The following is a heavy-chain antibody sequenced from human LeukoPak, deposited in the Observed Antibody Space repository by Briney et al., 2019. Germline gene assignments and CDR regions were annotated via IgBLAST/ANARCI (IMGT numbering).Heavy chain of an antibody. J-gene: IGHJ4*02. V-gene: IGHV3-30*03. CDR3: VRGTGY. CDR2: ISYDGSNK. CDR1: GFTFSSYG. Sequence: PGRSLRLSCAASGFTFSSYGMHWVRQAPGKGLEWVAVISYDGSNKYYADSVKGRLTISRDNSKNTLYLQMSSLRADDTAVYYCVRGTGYWGQGTLVTVSS.